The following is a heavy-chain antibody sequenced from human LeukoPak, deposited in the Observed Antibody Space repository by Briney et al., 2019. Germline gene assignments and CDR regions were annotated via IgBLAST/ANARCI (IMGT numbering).Heavy chain of an antibody. Sequence: PGGSLRLSCAASGFTFSDYYMSWIRQAPGKGLEWVSYISSSGSTIYYADSVKGRFTISRDNAKNSLYLQMNSLRAEDTAVYYCARDRCSGGSCYSGALFDYWGQGTLVTVSS. CDR3: ARDRCSGGSCYSGALFDY. D-gene: IGHD2-15*01. J-gene: IGHJ4*02. CDR2: ISSSGSTI. V-gene: IGHV3-11*04. CDR1: GFTFSDYY.